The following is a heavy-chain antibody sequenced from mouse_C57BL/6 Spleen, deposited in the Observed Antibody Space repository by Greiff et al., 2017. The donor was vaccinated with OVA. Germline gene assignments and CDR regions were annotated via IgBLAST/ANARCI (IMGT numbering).Heavy chain of an antibody. CDR2: INYDGSST. V-gene: IGHV5-16*01. J-gene: IGHJ1*03. CDR3: ARSGLLHYWYFDV. Sequence: EVKVVESEGGLVQPGSSMKLSCTASGFTFSDYYMAWVRQVPEKGLEWVANINYDGSSTYYLDSLKSRFIISRDNAKNILYLQMSSLKSEDTATYYCARSGLLHYWYFDVWGTGTTVTVSS. D-gene: IGHD1-1*01. CDR1: GFTFSDYY.